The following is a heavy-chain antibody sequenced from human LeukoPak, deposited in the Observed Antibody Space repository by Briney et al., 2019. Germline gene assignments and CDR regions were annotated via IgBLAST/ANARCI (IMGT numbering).Heavy chain of an antibody. Sequence: SETLSLTCNVSGGSIRGYYWSWIRQPSGKGLECIGHIYYSGSTYYNPSLKSRVTISLDTSKNQFSLRLSSVTAADTAVYFCARGSSSWMDYYMDVWGKGTTVTVSS. D-gene: IGHD6-13*01. J-gene: IGHJ6*03. CDR3: ARGSSSWMDYYMDV. CDR2: IYYSGST. V-gene: IGHV4-59*12. CDR1: GGSIRGYY.